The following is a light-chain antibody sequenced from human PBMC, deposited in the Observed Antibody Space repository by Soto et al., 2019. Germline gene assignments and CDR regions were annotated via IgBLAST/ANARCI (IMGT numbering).Light chain of an antibody. Sequence: QSVLTQPPSVSGDPGQRVTISCTGRSSNIGAGYDVHWYQQLPGTAPKLLIYGNSNRPSGVPDRFSGSKSGTSASLAITGLQAEDEADYYCQSYDSSLSAVVFGGGTKLTVL. J-gene: IGLJ2*01. CDR1: SSNIGAGYD. CDR2: GNS. CDR3: QSYDSSLSAVV. V-gene: IGLV1-40*01.